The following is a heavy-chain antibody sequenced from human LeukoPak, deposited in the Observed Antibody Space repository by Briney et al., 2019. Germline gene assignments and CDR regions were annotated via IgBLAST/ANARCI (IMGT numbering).Heavy chain of an antibody. CDR1: GGSISSYY. D-gene: IGHD6-13*01. CDR3: ARLGQQLVSNYYYYYMDV. CDR2: IYTSGST. V-gene: IGHV4-4*07. Sequence: PSETLSLTCTVSGGSISSYYWSWIRQPAGKGLEWIGRIYTSGSTNYNPSLKSRVTMSVDTSKNQFSLKLSSVTAADTAVYYCARLGQQLVSNYYYYYMDVWGKGTTVTVSS. J-gene: IGHJ6*03.